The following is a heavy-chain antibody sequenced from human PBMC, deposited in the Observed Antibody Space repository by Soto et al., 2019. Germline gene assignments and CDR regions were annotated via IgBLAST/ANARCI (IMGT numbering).Heavy chain of an antibody. V-gene: IGHV3-66*01. CDR3: ARSPPGIALAGTISSIDAFDI. Sequence: EVQLVESGGGLVQPGGSLRLSCAASGFTVSSNYMSWVRQAPGKGLEWVSVIYSGGSTYYVDSVKGRFTISRDNSKNTLYLQMNSLRVEDTAVYYCARSPPGIALAGTISSIDAFDIWGQGAMVTVSS. J-gene: IGHJ3*02. CDR1: GFTVSSNY. CDR2: IYSGGST. D-gene: IGHD6-19*01.